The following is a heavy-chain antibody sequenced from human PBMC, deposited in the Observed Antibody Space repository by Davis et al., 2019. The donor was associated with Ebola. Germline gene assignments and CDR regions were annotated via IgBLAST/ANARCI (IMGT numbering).Heavy chain of an antibody. CDR3: ARKSRLGGFDP. J-gene: IGHJ5*02. V-gene: IGHV4-31*03. CDR1: GGSFSSGGYY. D-gene: IGHD2-21*01. CDR2: SSYSGST. Sequence: LSLSCTVSGGSFSSGGYYWSWIRPHPGKGLEWIGYSSYSGSTYYNPSLKSRVTISVDTSKNQFSLKLSSVTAADTAVYYCARKSRLGGFDPWGQGSLVTVSS.